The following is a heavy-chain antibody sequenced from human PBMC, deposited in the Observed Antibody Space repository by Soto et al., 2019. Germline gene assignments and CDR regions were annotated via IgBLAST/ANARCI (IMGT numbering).Heavy chain of an antibody. J-gene: IGHJ4*02. D-gene: IGHD5-12*01. V-gene: IGHV3-33*01. CDR2: IWYDGSNK. Sequence: QVQLVESGGGVVQPGRSLRLSCAASGFTFSSYGMHWVRQAPGKGLEWVAVIWYDGSNKYYADSVKGRFTISRDNSKNTLYLKMNSLRAEDTAVYYCAREGLSGYSGYDPNYYFDYWGQGTLVTVSS. CDR1: GFTFSSYG. CDR3: AREGLSGYSGYDPNYYFDY.